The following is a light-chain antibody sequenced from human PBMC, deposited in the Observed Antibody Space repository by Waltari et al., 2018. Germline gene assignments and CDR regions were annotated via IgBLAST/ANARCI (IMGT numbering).Light chain of an antibody. CDR2: KVS. CDR3: VQGTKIPPT. V-gene: IGKV2-30*01. Sequence: DVVMTPSPLPLPITPGQPASTSCRSSQSCVYSDGNTYLSWYQQKPGQPPRLLIYKVSNRECGVPERFSGSGAGTDFTLKISRVEAEDVGVYYCVQGTKIPPTFGQGTKVEIK. J-gene: IGKJ1*01. CDR1: QSCVYSDGNTY.